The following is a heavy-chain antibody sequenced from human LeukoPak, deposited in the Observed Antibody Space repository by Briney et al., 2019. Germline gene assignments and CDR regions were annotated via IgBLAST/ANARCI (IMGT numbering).Heavy chain of an antibody. CDR2: ISYDGSNK. V-gene: IGHV3-30*18. D-gene: IGHD3-22*01. CDR3: AKAPYYYDSSGYPRSPPDY. J-gene: IGHJ4*02. Sequence: GGSLRLSCAASGFTFSSYAMSWVRQAPGKGLEWVAVISYDGSNKYYADSVKGRFTISRDNSKNTLYLQMNSLRAEDTAVYYCAKAPYYYDSSGYPRSPPDYWGQGTLVTVSS. CDR1: GFTFSSYA.